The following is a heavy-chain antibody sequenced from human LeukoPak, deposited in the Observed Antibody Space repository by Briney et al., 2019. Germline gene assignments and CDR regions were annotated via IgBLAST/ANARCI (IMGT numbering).Heavy chain of an antibody. D-gene: IGHD5-12*01. V-gene: IGHV4-38-2*02. CDR2: LYHTGSA. CDR3: ARFSGSGYKGFDY. J-gene: IGHJ4*02. CDR1: GYPISNHNF. Sequence: SETLSLTCTVSGYPISNHNFWGWIRQPPGKGLEWVGTLYHTGSAYYNPSLKSRVTISVDTSNNQFSLRLTSVTAADTGVYYCARFSGSGYKGFDYWGQGTLVTVSS.